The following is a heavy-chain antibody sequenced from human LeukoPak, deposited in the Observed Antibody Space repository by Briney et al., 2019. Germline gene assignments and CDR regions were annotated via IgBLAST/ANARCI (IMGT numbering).Heavy chain of an antibody. CDR3: ARDLGGYPFFMDV. CDR2: LDESGRP. CDR1: GGSTRSGRHH. J-gene: IGHJ6*03. D-gene: IGHD2-15*01. V-gene: IGHV4-39*07. Sequence: SETLSLTCSVSGGSTRSGRHHWAWVRQPPGKGLEFIGSLDESGRPYYNAPLKSRVTISEDSSGKQFSLNLISVTAADTAVYYCARDLGGYPFFMDVWGRGTTVIVSS.